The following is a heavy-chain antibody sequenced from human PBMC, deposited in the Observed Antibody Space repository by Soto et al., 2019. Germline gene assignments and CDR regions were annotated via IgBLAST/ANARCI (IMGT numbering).Heavy chain of an antibody. J-gene: IGHJ4*02. D-gene: IGHD4-17*01. Sequence: LRLSCAASGFTFTYACMSWVRQAPGKGPEWVGRIKSKTDGGTTDYAAPVKGRFTISRDDSKDTLYLQMNSLKIEDTAVYYCTHDYGDYRYYFDYWGPGTLVTVSS. CDR3: THDYGDYRYYFDY. V-gene: IGHV3-15*01. CDR2: IKSKTDGGTT. CDR1: GFTFTYAC.